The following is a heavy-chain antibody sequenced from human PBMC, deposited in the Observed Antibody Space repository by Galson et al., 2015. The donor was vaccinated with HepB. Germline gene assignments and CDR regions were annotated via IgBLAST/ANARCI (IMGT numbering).Heavy chain of an antibody. V-gene: IGHV3-23*01. Sequence: SLRLSCAASGFTFSSYAMSWVRQAPGKGLEWVSAISGSGGSTYYADSVKGRFTISRDNSKNTLYLQMNSLRAEDTAVYYCAKDLGSSGWFYDYWGQGTLVTVSS. CDR1: GFTFSSYA. CDR2: ISGSGGST. CDR3: AKDLGSSGWFYDY. D-gene: IGHD6-19*01. J-gene: IGHJ4*02.